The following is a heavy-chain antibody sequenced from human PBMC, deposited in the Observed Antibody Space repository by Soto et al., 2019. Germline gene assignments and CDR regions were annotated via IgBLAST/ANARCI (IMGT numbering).Heavy chain of an antibody. J-gene: IGHJ4*02. V-gene: IGHV3-23*01. D-gene: IGHD6-19*01. CDR3: AKEGEHSSGWANFDY. CDR1: GFTFSSYA. CDR2: ISGSGGST. Sequence: EVQLLESGGGLVQPGGSLRLSCAASGFTFSSYAMSWVRQAPGKGLEWVSAISGSGGSTYYADSVKGRFTISRDNSKNMLDLQMNSLRAEDTAVYYCAKEGEHSSGWANFDYWGQGTLVTVSS.